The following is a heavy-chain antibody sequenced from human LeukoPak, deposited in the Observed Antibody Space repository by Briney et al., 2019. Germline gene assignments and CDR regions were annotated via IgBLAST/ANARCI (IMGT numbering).Heavy chain of an antibody. J-gene: IGHJ1*01. CDR1: GGSISSSSYY. V-gene: IGHV4-39*01. CDR2: IYYSGST. Sequence: ASETLSLTCTVSGGSISSSSYYWGWIRQPPGKGLEWIGSIYYSGSTYYNPSLKSRVTISVDTSKNQFSLKLSSVTAADSAVYYCASGRVMATYFQHWGQGTQVTVSS. D-gene: IGHD5-24*01. CDR3: ASGRVMATYFQH.